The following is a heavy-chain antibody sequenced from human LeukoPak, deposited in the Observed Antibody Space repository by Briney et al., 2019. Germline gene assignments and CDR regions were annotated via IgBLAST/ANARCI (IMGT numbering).Heavy chain of an antibody. CDR1: GYSFTSYG. V-gene: IGHV1-18*01. D-gene: IGHD3-22*01. CDR3: ARDRTYSYDSSGQDAFGI. J-gene: IGHJ3*02. Sequence: ASVKVSCKASGYSFTSYGISWVRQAPGEGIEWMGWISGYNGNTNYAQKVNGRVTMTTQTSTRTAYMELSSLRSDDTAVYYCARDRTYSYDSSGQDAFGIWGQGTIVTVSS. CDR2: ISGYNGNT.